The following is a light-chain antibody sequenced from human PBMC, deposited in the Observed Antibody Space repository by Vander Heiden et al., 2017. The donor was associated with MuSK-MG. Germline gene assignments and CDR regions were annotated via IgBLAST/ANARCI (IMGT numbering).Light chain of an antibody. J-gene: IGKJ5*01. CDR3: MQALQRVT. V-gene: IGKV2-28*01. CDR1: QSFLHSNGYNY. CDR2: LGS. Sequence: DIVMTQSPLSLPVTPGEPASISCRSSQSFLHSNGYNYLDWYLQKPGQSPQLLIYLGSNRASGVPDRFSGSGSGTDFTLKISRVEAEDVGVYYCMQALQRVTFGQGTRLEIK.